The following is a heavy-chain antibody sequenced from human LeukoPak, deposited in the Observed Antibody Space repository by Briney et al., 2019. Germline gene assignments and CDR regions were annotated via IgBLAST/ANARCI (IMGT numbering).Heavy chain of an antibody. CDR1: GFTFSSYD. D-gene: IGHD2-2*01. CDR2: IRSDGGST. Sequence: GGSVRLSCSASGFTFSSYDMHWARQAPGKGLEYVSAIRSDGGSTYCADSVKGRFTISRDNSRNTLYLQMSSLRPEDTAVYYCVKGGPGPVTAMNYFDYWGQGTLVTVSS. J-gene: IGHJ4*02. CDR3: VKGGPGPVTAMNYFDY. V-gene: IGHV3-64D*06.